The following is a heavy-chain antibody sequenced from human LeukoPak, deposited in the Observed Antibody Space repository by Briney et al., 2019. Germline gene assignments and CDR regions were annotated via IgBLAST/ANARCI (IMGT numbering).Heavy chain of an antibody. CDR2: IYYSGST. J-gene: IGHJ4*02. CDR3: ATEFD. Sequence: SETLSLTCAVSGGSISSGGYSWSWIRQPPGKGLEWIGYIYYSGSTNYNPSLKSRVTISVDTSKNQFSLKLSSVTAADTAVYYCATEFDWGQGTLVTVSS. CDR1: GGSISSGGYS. V-gene: IGHV4-61*08.